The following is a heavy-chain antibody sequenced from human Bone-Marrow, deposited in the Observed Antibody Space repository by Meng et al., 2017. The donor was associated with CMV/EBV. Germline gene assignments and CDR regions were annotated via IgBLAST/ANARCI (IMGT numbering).Heavy chain of an antibody. CDR2: IRYDGSNK. V-gene: IGHV3-30*02. J-gene: IGHJ4*02. Sequence: GESLKISCAASGFTVSSNYMSWVRQAPGKGLEWVAFIRYDGSNKYYADSVKGRFTISRDNSKNTLYLQMNSLRAEDTAVYYCARGYSYGWGYWGQGTLVTVSS. CDR3: ARGYSYGWGY. D-gene: IGHD5-18*01. CDR1: GFTVSSNY.